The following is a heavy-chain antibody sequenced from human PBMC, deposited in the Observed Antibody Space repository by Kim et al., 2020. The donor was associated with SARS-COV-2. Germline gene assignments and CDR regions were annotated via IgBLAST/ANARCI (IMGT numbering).Heavy chain of an antibody. Sequence: NTGDAQQFQGRVTMTRNTSIRTAYMELSSLRSEDTAVYYCARGRYGDFDYWGQGTLVTVSS. V-gene: IGHV1-8*01. J-gene: IGHJ4*02. D-gene: IGHD4-17*01. CDR2: NT. CDR3: ARGRYGDFDY.